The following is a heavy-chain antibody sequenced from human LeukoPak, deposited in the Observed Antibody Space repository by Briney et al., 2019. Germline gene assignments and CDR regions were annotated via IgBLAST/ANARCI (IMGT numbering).Heavy chain of an antibody. CDR1: GFTFSSYG. J-gene: IGHJ4*02. V-gene: IGHV3-30*18. D-gene: IGHD6-19*01. CDR2: ISYDGSNK. CDR3: AKDIAVAAHGGNY. Sequence: PGRSLRLSCAASGFTFSSYGMHWVRRAPGKGLEWVAVISYDGSNKYYADSVKGRFTISRDNSKNTLYLQMNSLRAEDTAVYYCAKDIAVAAHGGNYWGQGTLVTVSS.